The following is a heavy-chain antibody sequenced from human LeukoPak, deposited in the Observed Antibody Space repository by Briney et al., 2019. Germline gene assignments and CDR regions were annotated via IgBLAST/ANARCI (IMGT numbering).Heavy chain of an antibody. CDR3: ARAILTPSGFVWHFDL. J-gene: IGHJ2*01. CDR2: NT. Sequence: PSETLSLTCTASGGSISTGVYYWSWIRQHPGKGLEWIGYNTYYNPSLKSRVTISVDTSKSQFSLKLTSVTAADSAVYYCARAILTPSGFVWHFDLWGRGTLVTVSS. CDR1: GGSISTGVYY. D-gene: IGHD3-3*01. V-gene: IGHV4-31*03.